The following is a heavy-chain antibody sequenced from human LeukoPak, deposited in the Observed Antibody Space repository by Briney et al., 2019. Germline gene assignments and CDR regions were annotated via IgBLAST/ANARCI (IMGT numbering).Heavy chain of an antibody. CDR3: ARVRTVIGSMDV. D-gene: IGHD4-17*01. CDR1: GGSISSGSYY. Sequence: SETLSLTCTVSGGSISSGSYYWSWIRQPPGKGLEWIGEINHSGSTNYNPSLKSRVTISVDTSKNQFSLKLSSVTAADTAVYYCARVRTVIGSMDVWGKGTTVTVSS. J-gene: IGHJ6*03. V-gene: IGHV4-39*07. CDR2: INHSGST.